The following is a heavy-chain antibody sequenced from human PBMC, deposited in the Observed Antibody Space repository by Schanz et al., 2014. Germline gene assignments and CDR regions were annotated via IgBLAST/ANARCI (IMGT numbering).Heavy chain of an antibody. CDR2: IGSSSTTM. Sequence: QVQLVESGGGLVKPGGSLRLSCAASGFIFNDYYMNWIRQAPGKGLEWLSYIGSSSTTMYYADSVKGRFTISRDNAKNSLYLQMSSLRAEDTAVYYCAKVWGSDYFYPFDYWGQGTLVTVSS. V-gene: IGHV3-11*01. D-gene: IGHD3-22*01. J-gene: IGHJ4*02. CDR1: GFIFNDYY. CDR3: AKVWGSDYFYPFDY.